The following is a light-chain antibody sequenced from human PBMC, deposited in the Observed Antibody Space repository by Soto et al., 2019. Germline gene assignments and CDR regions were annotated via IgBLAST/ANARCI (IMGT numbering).Light chain of an antibody. CDR1: QSVSSD. V-gene: IGKV3-15*01. CDR3: QQYNTWHPKMP. Sequence: VVTQSPATLSVFPGETATLSCRASQSVSSDLAWYQQRPGQAPRLLIYGASTRATGIPARFRGSGSGTEFRLTISSLQSEDVSSYYCQQYNTWHPKMPFGRGPKVDIK. J-gene: IGKJ1*01. CDR2: GAS.